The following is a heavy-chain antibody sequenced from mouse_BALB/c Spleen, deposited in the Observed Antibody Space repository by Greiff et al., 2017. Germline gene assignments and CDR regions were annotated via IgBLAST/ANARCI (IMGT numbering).Heavy chain of an antibody. D-gene: IGHD1-1*01. J-gene: IGHJ2*01. CDR3: GKDYYGSSYLDY. Sequence: EVKLEESGPELVKPGASVKISCKASGYSFTGYFMNWVKQSHGKSLEWIGRINPYNGDTFYNQKFKGKATLTVDKSSSTAHMELLSLTSEDSAVYYCGKDYYGSSYLDYWGQGTTLTVSS. V-gene: IGHV1-37*01. CDR2: INPYNGDT. CDR1: GYSFTGYF.